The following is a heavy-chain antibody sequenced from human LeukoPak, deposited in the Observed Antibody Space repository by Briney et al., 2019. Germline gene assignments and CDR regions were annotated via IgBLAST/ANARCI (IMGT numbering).Heavy chain of an antibody. CDR3: AKDYYAYSSGWLDY. D-gene: IGHD6-19*01. J-gene: IGHJ4*02. Sequence: PGGSLRLSCAASGFTFDDYAMHWVRQAPGKGLEWVSGISWNSGSIGYADSVKGRFTISRDNAKNSLYLQMNSLRAEDMALYYCAKDYYAYSSGWLDYWGQGTLVTVSS. V-gene: IGHV3-9*03. CDR2: ISWNSGSI. CDR1: GFTFDDYA.